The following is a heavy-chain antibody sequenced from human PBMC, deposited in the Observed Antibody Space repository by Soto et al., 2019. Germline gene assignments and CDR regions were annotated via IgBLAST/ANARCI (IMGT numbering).Heavy chain of an antibody. V-gene: IGHV1-69*06. J-gene: IGHJ4*03. CDR1: GGTFSSYA. CDR3: ARVDVTYYYDSRAYRMLGHYGSDC. CDR2: LIPIFGTA. D-gene: IGHD3-22*01. Sequence: SVKVSCKASGGTFSSYAISWGRQAPGKGLEWMGGLIPIFGTANYAQKFQGRVTITADKSTSTAYMELSSLRSEDTAVYYCARVDVTYYYDSRAYRMLGHYGSDCWGQGSKVTDYS.